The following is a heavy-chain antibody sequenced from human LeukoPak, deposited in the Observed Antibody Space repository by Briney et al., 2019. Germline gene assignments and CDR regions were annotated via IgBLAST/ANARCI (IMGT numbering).Heavy chain of an antibody. CDR3: AREGTHYGMDV. D-gene: IGHD1-7*01. Sequence: GRSLRLSCAASGFTFSSYGMHWARQAPGKGLEWVAVIWYDGSNKYYADSVKGRFTISRDNSKNTLYLQMNSLRAEDTAVYYCAREGTHYGMDVWGKGTTVTVSS. CDR1: GFTFSSYG. V-gene: IGHV3-33*01. CDR2: IWYDGSNK. J-gene: IGHJ6*04.